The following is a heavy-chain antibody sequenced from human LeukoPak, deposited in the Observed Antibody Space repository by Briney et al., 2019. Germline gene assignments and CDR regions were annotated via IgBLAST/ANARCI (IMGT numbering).Heavy chain of an antibody. CDR2: IYYSGST. J-gene: IGHJ3*02. Sequence: SQTLSLTCTVSGGSISSGGYYWRWIRQHPGKGLEWIGYIYYSGSTYYNPSLKSRVTISVDTSKNQFSLKLSSVTAADTAVYYCARASEITMIVVVYHDAFDIWGQGTMVTVSS. D-gene: IGHD3-22*01. CDR1: GGSISSGGYY. CDR3: ARASEITMIVVVYHDAFDI. V-gene: IGHV4-31*03.